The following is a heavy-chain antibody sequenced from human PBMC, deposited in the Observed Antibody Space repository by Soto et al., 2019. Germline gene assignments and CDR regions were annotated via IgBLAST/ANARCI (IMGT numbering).Heavy chain of an antibody. Sequence: SETLSLTFAVYGGSFSGYYWGWIRQPPGKGLEWIGEINHSGSTNYNPSLKSRVTISVDTSKNQFSLKLSSVTAADTAVYYCARFFRQQLNYWGQGTLVTVS. CDR3: ARFFRQQLNY. CDR1: GGSFSGYY. J-gene: IGHJ4*02. CDR2: INHSGST. V-gene: IGHV4-34*01. D-gene: IGHD6-13*01.